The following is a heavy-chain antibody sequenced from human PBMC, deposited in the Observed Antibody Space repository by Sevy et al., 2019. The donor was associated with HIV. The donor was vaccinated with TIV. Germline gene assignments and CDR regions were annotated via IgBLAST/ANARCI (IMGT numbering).Heavy chain of an antibody. CDR2: IKQDGSEK. D-gene: IGHD3-22*01. J-gene: IGHJ4*02. CDR1: GFTFRRYW. Sequence: GGSLRLSCAASGFTFRRYWMSWVRQAPGKGLEWVANIKQDGSEKYYVDSVKGRFTMSRDNAKNSLYLQMNSLRAEDTAVYYGTKMKDDSSGFHLDYWGQGTLVTVSS. V-gene: IGHV3-7*01. CDR3: TKMKDDSSGFHLDY.